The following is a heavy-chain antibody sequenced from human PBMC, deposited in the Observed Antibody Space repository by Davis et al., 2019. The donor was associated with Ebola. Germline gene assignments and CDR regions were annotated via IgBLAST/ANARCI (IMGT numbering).Heavy chain of an antibody. CDR3: ARGRYGSGSYYTSYYYGMDV. J-gene: IGHJ6*02. V-gene: IGHV4-59*12. Sequence: MPSETLSLTCTVSGGSISSYYWSWIRQPPGKGLEWIGYIYYSGSTNCNPSLKSRVTISVDTSKNQFSLKLSSVTAADTAVYYCARGRYGSGSYYTSYYYGMDVWGQGTTVTVSS. CDR1: GGSISSYY. D-gene: IGHD3-10*01. CDR2: IYYSGST.